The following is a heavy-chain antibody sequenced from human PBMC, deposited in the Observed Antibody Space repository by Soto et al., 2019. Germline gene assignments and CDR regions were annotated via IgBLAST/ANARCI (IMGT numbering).Heavy chain of an antibody. Sequence: QMQLVQSGPEVKKPGTSVKVSCKASGFTFTSSAMQWVRQARGQRLEWIGWIVVCSGNTNYAQKFQERVTITRDMSTSTAYMELSSLRAEDTAVYYCAARTDDSSGYSTWGFDYWGQGTLVTVSS. D-gene: IGHD3-22*01. V-gene: IGHV1-58*02. J-gene: IGHJ4*02. CDR2: IVVCSGNT. CDR1: GFTFTSSA. CDR3: AARTDDSSGYSTWGFDY.